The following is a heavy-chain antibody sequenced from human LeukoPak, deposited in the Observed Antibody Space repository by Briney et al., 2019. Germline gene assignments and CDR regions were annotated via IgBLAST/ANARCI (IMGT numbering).Heavy chain of an antibody. CDR3: ARDGLWIQNSFDI. CDR2: IYYSGST. V-gene: IGHV4-39*07. D-gene: IGHD5-18*01. Sequence: PSETLSLTCTVSGVSISSSSYYWGWIRQPPGKGLEWIGSIYYSGSTYYNPSLKSRVTISVDTSKNQFSLKLSSVTAADTAVYYCARDGLWIQNSFDIWGQGTVVTVSS. J-gene: IGHJ3*02. CDR1: GVSISSSSYY.